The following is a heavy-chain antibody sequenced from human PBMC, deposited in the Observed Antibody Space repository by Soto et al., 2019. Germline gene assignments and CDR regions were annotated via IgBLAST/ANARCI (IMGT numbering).Heavy chain of an antibody. CDR1: GGSFSSGDYY. CDR2: IYYSGST. Sequence: QVQLQESGPGLVKPSQTLSLTCTVSGGSFSSGDYYWSWIRQPPGKGLEWIGYIYYSGSTYYNPSLKSRVTISVDTSKNQFSLKLSSVTAADTAVYYCARGAGAAAVDNWFDPWGQGTLVTVSS. D-gene: IGHD6-13*01. V-gene: IGHV4-30-4*01. CDR3: ARGAGAAAVDNWFDP. J-gene: IGHJ5*02.